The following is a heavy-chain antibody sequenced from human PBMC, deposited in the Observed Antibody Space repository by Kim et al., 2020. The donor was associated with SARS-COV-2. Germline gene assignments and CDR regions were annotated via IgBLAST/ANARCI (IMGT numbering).Heavy chain of an antibody. D-gene: IGHD6-13*01. Sequence: YYPDSVKGRFTISRDNSMNTLYLQMNSLRAEDTAVYYCAKRGSNWYYFDYWGQGTLVTVSS. J-gene: IGHJ4*02. CDR3: AKRGSNWYYFDY. V-gene: IGHV3-30*02.